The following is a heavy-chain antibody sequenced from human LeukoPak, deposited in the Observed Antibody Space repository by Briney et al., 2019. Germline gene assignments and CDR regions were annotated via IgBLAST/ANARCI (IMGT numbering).Heavy chain of an antibody. CDR1: GFTFSSYA. CDR2: ISGSGGST. CDR3: AKVGRDGYNYDFFDY. J-gene: IGHJ4*02. V-gene: IGHV3-23*01. D-gene: IGHD5-24*01. Sequence: GGSLRLSCAASGFTFSSYAMSWVRQAPGKGLEWVSAISGSGGSTYYADSVKGRFTISRDNSKNTLYLQMNSLRAEDTAVYYCAKVGRDGYNYDFFDYWGQGTLVTVCS.